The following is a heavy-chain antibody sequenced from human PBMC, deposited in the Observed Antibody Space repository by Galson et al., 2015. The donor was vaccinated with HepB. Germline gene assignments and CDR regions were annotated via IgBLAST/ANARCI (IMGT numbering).Heavy chain of an antibody. J-gene: IGHJ3*01. CDR3: TRSGAGGNAFDF. V-gene: IGHV7-4-1*02. CDR1: GYIFMSYA. D-gene: IGHD3-10*01. Sequence: SVKVSCKASGYIFMSYALNWVRQAPGQGLEWMAWINTVTGNPTYAQDFTGRFVFSLDSSVSTAYLQINTLQAEDTAVYFCTRSGAGGNAFDFWGQGTMVTASS. CDR2: INTVTGNP.